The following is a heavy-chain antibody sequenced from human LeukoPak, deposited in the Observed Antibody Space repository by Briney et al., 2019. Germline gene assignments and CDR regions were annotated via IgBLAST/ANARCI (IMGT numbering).Heavy chain of an antibody. V-gene: IGHV1-18*01. J-gene: IGHJ4*02. Sequence: GASLKISCKTSGYTFTSYGIACVRQAPGQGLECIGWISAYNGNTNYAHKLQGTVTMTTDTSTSTAYMELRSLRSDDTAVYYCARIPGYCSSTSCSWVWAFDYWGQGTLVTVSS. CDR3: ARIPGYCSSTSCSWVWAFDY. D-gene: IGHD2-2*01. CDR1: GYTFTSYG. CDR2: ISAYNGNT.